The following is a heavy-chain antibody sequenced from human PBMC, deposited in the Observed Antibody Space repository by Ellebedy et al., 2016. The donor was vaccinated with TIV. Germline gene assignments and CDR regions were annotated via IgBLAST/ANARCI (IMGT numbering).Heavy chain of an antibody. CDR3: ARAKGILSSGWYRPYYGMDV. CDR1: GFTFSSYW. J-gene: IGHJ6*02. Sequence: ETLSLTCAASGFTFSSYWMHWVRQAPGKGLVWVSRINSDGSSTSYADSVKGRFTISRDNAKNTLYLQMNSLRAEDTAVYYCARAKGILSSGWYRPYYGMDVWGQGTTVTVSS. CDR2: INSDGSST. V-gene: IGHV3-74*01. D-gene: IGHD6-19*01.